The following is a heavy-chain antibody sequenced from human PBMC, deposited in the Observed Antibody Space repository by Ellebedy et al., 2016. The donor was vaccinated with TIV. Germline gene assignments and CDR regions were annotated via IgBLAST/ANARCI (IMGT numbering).Heavy chain of an antibody. CDR2: ISAYNGNT. D-gene: IGHD6-6*01. CDR1: GYTFTSYG. V-gene: IGHV1-18*01. Sequence: ASVKVSXXASGYTFTSYGISWVRQAPGQGLEWMGWISAYNGNTNYAQKLQGRVTMTTDTSTSTAYMELSSLRSEDTAVYYCARGERRWASIAAPVYYYGMDVWGQGTTVTVSS. J-gene: IGHJ6*02. CDR3: ARGERRWASIAAPVYYYGMDV.